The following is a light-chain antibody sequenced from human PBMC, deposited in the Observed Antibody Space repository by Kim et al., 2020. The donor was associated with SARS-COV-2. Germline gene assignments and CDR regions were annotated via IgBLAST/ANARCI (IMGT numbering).Light chain of an antibody. CDR2: QNN. CDR1: KLGDKY. J-gene: IGLJ3*02. V-gene: IGLV3-1*01. Sequence: SVSPGQTASITCSGDKLGDKYACWYQQKPGQSPLLVIYQNNKRPSGIPERFSASNSGNTATLTISGTQAMDEADYYCQAWDSSTGVFGGGTKLTVL. CDR3: QAWDSSTGV.